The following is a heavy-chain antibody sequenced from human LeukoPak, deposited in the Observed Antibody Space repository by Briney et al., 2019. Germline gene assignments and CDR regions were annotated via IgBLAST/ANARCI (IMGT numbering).Heavy chain of an antibody. J-gene: IGHJ4*02. CDR3: AKIEGKYQLANIPDS. V-gene: IGHV3-30*02. Sequence: PGGSLRLSCVASGFTFIYYGMHWVRQAPGKGLEWVAFIRYDGSNEYYAESVKGRFTISRDNSKNTLYLQMNSLRVEDTAAYYCAKIEGKYQLANIPDSWGQGTLVTVSS. CDR2: IRYDGSNE. D-gene: IGHD2-2*01. CDR1: GFTFIYYG.